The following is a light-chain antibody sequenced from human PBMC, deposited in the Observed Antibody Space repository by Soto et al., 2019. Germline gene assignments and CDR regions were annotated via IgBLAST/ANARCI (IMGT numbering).Light chain of an antibody. V-gene: IGLV1-40*01. CDR2: GNN. J-gene: IGLJ1*01. CDR1: SSNIGTGYD. Sequence: QSVLTQPPSVSGAPGQRVTISCTGSSSNIGTGYDVHWYQQLPGAAPKLLMYGNNIRPTGVPDRFSGSKSDTSASLAITGLQAEDEADYYCQSYDSSLSAYVFGTGTKVTVL. CDR3: QSYDSSLSAYV.